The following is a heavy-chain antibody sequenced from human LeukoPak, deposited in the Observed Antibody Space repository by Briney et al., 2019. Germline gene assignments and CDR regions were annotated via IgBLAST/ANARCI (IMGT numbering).Heavy chain of an antibody. CDR2: ISDDGSNE. V-gene: IGHV3-30*03. Sequence: GGSLRLSCAASGFTFKSYGMHWVRQAPGKGLEWVAVISDDGSNEYYVDSVKGRFTISRDNSKNTVYLQMNSLRAEDTALYYCAGGLLGCGGSSCYPTDYWGQGTLVTVSS. CDR1: GFTFKSYG. D-gene: IGHD2-15*01. CDR3: AGGLLGCGGSSCYPTDY. J-gene: IGHJ4*02.